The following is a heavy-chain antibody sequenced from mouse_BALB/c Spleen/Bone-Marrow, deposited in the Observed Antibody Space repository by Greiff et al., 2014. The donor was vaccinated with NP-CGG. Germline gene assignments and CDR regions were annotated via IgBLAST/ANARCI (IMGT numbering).Heavy chain of an antibody. J-gene: IGHJ4*01. CDR1: GLTFSDYY. Sequence: EVQLQQSGGGLVKPGGSLKLSCAASGLTFSDYYIYWLRQTPEKRLEWVATISDGGNYSYYPDSVKGRFTISRDNAKNNLYLQMSSLKSEDTAMYYCARSRMRYGAMDYWGQGTSVTVFS. D-gene: IGHD2-10*02. CDR3: ARSRMRYGAMDY. CDR2: ISDGGNYS. V-gene: IGHV5-4*02.